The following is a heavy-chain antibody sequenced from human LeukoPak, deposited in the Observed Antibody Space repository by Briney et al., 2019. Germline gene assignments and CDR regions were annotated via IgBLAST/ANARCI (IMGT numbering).Heavy chain of an antibody. D-gene: IGHD6-6*01. V-gene: IGHV3-23*01. CDR3: ARGGRIAARPGYFDY. CDR1: GFTFSSYA. Sequence: GGSLRLSCAASGFTFSSYAMSWVRQAPGKGLEWVSAISGSGGSTYYADSVKGRFTISRDNSKNTLYLQMNSLRAEDTAVYYCARGGRIAARPGYFDYWGQGTLVTVSS. CDR2: ISGSGGST. J-gene: IGHJ4*02.